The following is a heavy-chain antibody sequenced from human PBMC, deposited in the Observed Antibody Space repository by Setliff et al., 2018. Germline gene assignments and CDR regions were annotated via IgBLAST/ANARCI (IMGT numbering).Heavy chain of an antibody. V-gene: IGHV1-69*06. J-gene: IGHJ5*02. D-gene: IGHD2-2*01. CDR2: IIPIFGTA. CDR3: AREKGPAAHWNWFDP. Sequence: SVKVSCKASGGTFSSYAISWVRQAPGQGLEWMGRIIPIFGTANYAQKFQGRVTITADKSTSTANMELSSLRSEDTAVYYCAREKGPAAHWNWFDPWGQGTLVTVSS. CDR1: GGTFSSYA.